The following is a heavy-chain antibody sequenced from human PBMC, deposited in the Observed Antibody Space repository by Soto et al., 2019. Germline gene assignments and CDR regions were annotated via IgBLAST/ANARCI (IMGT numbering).Heavy chain of an antibody. D-gene: IGHD3-10*01. Sequence: GGSLRLSCAASGCTFDDYARRWVRKTPGKGLEWVSGITWNSDNIGYADSVKGRFTISRDNAKNSLYLQMNSLRAEDTAVYYCARDRPYGSGSYIYYYYGMDVWGQGTTVTVSS. CDR1: GCTFDDYA. CDR2: ITWNSDNI. J-gene: IGHJ6*02. CDR3: ARDRPYGSGSYIYYYYGMDV. V-gene: IGHV3-9*01.